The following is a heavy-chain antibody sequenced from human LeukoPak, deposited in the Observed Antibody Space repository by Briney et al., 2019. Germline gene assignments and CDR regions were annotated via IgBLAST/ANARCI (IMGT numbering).Heavy chain of an antibody. CDR1: GFTFSSYA. Sequence: GGSLRLSCAASGFTFSSYAMHWVRQAPGKGLEWVAVISYDGSNKYYADSVKGRFTISRDNSKNTLYLQMNSLRAEDTAVYYCARAAIESYYYYYGMDVWGQGTTVTVSS. D-gene: IGHD2-21*01. J-gene: IGHJ6*02. CDR3: ARAAIESYYYYYGMDV. V-gene: IGHV3-30-3*01. CDR2: ISYDGSNK.